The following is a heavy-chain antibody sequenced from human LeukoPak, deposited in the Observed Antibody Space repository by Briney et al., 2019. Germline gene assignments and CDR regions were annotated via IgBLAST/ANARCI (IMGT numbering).Heavy chain of an antibody. Sequence: PGGSLRLSCAASGFTFDDYAMHWVRQAPGKGLGWAPGISWNSGSIGYADSVKGRFTISRDNAKNSLYLQMNSLRAEDTALYYCAKAGIVLGAWVDVAFDIWGQGTMVTVSS. CDR3: AKAGIVLGAWVDVAFDI. D-gene: IGHD1-26*01. CDR2: ISWNSGSI. V-gene: IGHV3-9*01. J-gene: IGHJ3*02. CDR1: GFTFDDYA.